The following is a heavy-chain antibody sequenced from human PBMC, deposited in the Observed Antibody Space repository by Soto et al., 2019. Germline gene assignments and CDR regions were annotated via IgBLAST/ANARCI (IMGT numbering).Heavy chain of an antibody. V-gene: IGHV4-39*07. CDR1: GASIRSSTFY. Sequence: SETLSLTCTVSGASIRSSTFYWGWIRQPPGKGLESIANIYYDGSTYYNPSLKSRVTISVDTSKNQFSLKLSSVTAADTAVYYCARGLGILVYDSSGYYYSNWFDPWGQGTLVTVSS. CDR2: IYYDGST. CDR3: ARGLGILVYDSSGYYYSNWFDP. D-gene: IGHD3-22*01. J-gene: IGHJ5*02.